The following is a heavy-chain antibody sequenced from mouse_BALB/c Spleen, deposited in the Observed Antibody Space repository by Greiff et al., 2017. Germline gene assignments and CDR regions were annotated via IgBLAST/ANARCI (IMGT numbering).Heavy chain of an antibody. CDR3: ARGGFRYYAMDY. Sequence: EVKLVESGGGLVKPGGSLKLSCAASGFTFSDYYMYWVRQTPEKRLEWVATISDGGSYTYYPDSVKGRFTISRDNAKNNLYLQMSSLKSEDTAMYYGARGGFRYYAMDYGGQGTSVTVSS. CDR1: GFTFSDYY. J-gene: IGHJ4*01. V-gene: IGHV5-4*02. CDR2: ISDGGSYT.